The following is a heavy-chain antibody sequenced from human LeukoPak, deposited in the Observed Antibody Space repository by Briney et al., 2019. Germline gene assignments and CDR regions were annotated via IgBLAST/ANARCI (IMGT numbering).Heavy chain of an antibody. J-gene: IGHJ4*02. D-gene: IGHD1-26*01. V-gene: IGHV1-18*01. CDR1: GYTFTSYG. CDR3: ARDPGTGATGYFDY. CDR2: ISAYNGNT. Sequence: ASVKVSCKASGYTFTSYGISWVRQAPGQGLEWMGWISAYNGNTNYAQKLQGRVTMTRDTSTSTVYMELSSLRSEDTAVYYCARDPGTGATGYFDYWGQGTLVTVSS.